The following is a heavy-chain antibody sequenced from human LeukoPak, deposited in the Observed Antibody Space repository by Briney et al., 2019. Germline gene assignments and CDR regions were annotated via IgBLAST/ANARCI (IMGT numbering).Heavy chain of an antibody. CDR2: ISGSGGST. Sequence: GGSLRLSCAASGFTFSSYAMSWVRQAPGKGLEWVSAISGSGGSTYYADSVKGRFTISRDNSKNTLYLQMNSLRAEDTAVYYCAKDPGKGMIVVVITPFDYWGQGTLDTVSS. CDR1: GFTFSSYA. V-gene: IGHV3-23*01. J-gene: IGHJ4*02. CDR3: AKDPGKGMIVVVITPFDY. D-gene: IGHD3-22*01.